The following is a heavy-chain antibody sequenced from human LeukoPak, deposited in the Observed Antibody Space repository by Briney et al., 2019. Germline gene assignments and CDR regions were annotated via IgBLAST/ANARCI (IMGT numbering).Heavy chain of an antibody. CDR2: IYPNGFT. CDR1: GLTVNNHY. J-gene: IGHJ5*02. CDR3: ARCGGGNPRWFDP. Sequence: PGGSLRISCAASGLTVNNHYMTWVRQAPGKGLDFVSRIYPNGFTYVADSVKGRFTISRDNAKNSMYLQMNSLRAEDTAVYYCARCGGGNPRWFDPWGQGTLVTVSS. D-gene: IGHD4-23*01. V-gene: IGHV3-69-1*01.